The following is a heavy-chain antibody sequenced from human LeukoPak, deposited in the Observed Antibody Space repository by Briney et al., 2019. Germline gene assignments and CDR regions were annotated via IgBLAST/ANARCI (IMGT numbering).Heavy chain of an antibody. CDR2: IYYSGSI. J-gene: IGHJ4*02. V-gene: IGHV4-31*03. D-gene: IGHD6-13*01. Sequence: SETLSLTCIVTGGSINSGGSYWNWIRQHPGKGLEWIGSIYYSGSIFYNPSLTSRLSISVDTSKKQFSLKLSSVTAADTAVYYCARAIEAAGHFDYWGQGTLATVSS. CDR1: GGSINSGGSY. CDR3: ARAIEAAGHFDY.